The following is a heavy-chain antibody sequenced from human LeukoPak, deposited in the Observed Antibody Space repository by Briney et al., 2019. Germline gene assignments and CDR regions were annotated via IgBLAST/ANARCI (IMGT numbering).Heavy chain of an antibody. Sequence: GGSLRLSCTASGFTLSSYWMSWVRQAPGKGLEWVANIRQDGGLKHYVDSVKGRFTISRDNAENSLYLQMNSLRAEDTAVYYCAREIVGAIKSYFDYWGQGTLVTASS. V-gene: IGHV3-7*01. D-gene: IGHD1-26*01. CDR3: AREIVGAIKSYFDY. J-gene: IGHJ4*02. CDR2: IRQDGGLK. CDR1: GFTLSSYW.